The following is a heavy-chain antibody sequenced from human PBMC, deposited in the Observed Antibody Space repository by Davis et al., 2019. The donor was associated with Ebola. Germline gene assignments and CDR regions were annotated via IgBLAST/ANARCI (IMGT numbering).Heavy chain of an antibody. CDR2: ISYDGSNK. J-gene: IGHJ4*02. CDR1: AFNFGSYG. Sequence: GESLKISCAAIAFNFGSYGMHWVRQAPGKGLEWVAVISYDGSNKYYADSVKGRFTISRDNSKNTLYLQMNSLRAEDTAVYYCAKDGGASSGYTFDYWGQGTLVTVSS. V-gene: IGHV3-30*18. CDR3: AKDGGASSGYTFDY. D-gene: IGHD3-22*01.